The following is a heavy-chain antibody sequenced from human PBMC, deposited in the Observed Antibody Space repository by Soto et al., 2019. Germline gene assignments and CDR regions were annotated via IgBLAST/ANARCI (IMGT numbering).Heavy chain of an antibody. CDR2: ILYSGDT. Sequence: SETLSLTCIVSSGSISSNSYLWGWIRQPPGKGLEWIGAILYSGDTYYSESLKSRVTMSVDTAKNQFSLKLNSVTAADTAVYYCARQGRNTKIVILRHYATDFWGQGAAVTVSS. J-gene: IGHJ6*02. CDR1: SGSISSNSYL. CDR3: ARQGRNTKIVILRHYATDF. V-gene: IGHV4-39*01. D-gene: IGHD3-22*01.